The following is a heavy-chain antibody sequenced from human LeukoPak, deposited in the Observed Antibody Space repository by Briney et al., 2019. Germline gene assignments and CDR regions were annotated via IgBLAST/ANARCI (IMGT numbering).Heavy chain of an antibody. CDR2: IKQDGSEK. D-gene: IGHD3-16*01. CDR3: ARRPWVDY. J-gene: IGHJ4*02. V-gene: IGHV3-7*01. Sequence: GKSLRLSCAASGFAFSTYNMHWVRQAPGKGLEWVANIKQDGSEKYYVDSVKGRFTISRDNAKNSPYLQMNSLRAEDTAVYYCARRPWVDYWGQGTLVTVSS. CDR1: GFAFSTYN.